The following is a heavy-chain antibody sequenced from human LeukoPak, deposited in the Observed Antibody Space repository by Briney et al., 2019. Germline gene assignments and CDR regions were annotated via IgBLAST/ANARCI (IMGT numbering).Heavy chain of an antibody. CDR3: ARGWVVVPAVD. CDR1: GYTFTSLG. CDR2: MNPNSGYT. V-gene: IGHV1-8*03. D-gene: IGHD2-2*01. J-gene: IGHJ1*01. Sequence: ASVKVSCKASGYTFTSLGINWVRQATGQGLEWMGWMNPNSGYTGYAQQFQGRVTLTRSTSISTAYMELSSLRSEDTAVYYCARGWVVVPAVDWGQGTLVTVSS.